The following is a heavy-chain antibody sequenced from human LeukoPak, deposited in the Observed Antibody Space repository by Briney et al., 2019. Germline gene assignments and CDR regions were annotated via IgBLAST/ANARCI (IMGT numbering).Heavy chain of an antibody. D-gene: IGHD3-22*01. CDR2: INPNSGGT. CDR1: GYSFTSYG. CDR3: ARGYYDSDY. V-gene: IGHV1-2*02. Sequence: GESLKISCKGSGYSFTSYGMHWVRQAPGQGLEWMGWINPNSGGTNYAQKFQGRVTMTRDTSISTAYMELSRLRSDDTAVYYCARGYYDSDYWGQGTLVTVSS. J-gene: IGHJ4*02.